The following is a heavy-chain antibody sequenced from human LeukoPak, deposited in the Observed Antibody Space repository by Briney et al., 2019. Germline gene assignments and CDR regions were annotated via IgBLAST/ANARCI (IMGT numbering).Heavy chain of an antibody. CDR3: ARTRGAPVAHMWFVT. CDR1: GGSISTYY. Sequence: SETLSLTCSVSGGSISTYYWSWIRQSPGKGLDWIAYIYKSGSTKYNPSLASRVTISMDMSKNQFSLNLTSVTAADTAVYYCARTRGAPVAHMWFVTWGQGILVTVSS. CDR2: IYKSGST. J-gene: IGHJ5*02. V-gene: IGHV4-59*08. D-gene: IGHD6-19*01.